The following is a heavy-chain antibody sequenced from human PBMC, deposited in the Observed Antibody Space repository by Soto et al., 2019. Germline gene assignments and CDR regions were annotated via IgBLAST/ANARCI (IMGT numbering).Heavy chain of an antibody. D-gene: IGHD4-17*01. V-gene: IGHV3-30*18. CDR1: GFTFSSYG. J-gene: IGHJ4*02. CDR2: ISYDGSNK. CDR3: ANVPGKQTQTTVTYPIDY. Sequence: GGSLRLSCAASGFTFSSYGMHWVRQAPGKGLEWVAVISYDGSNKYYADSVKGRFTISRDNSKNTLYLQMNSLRAEDTAVYYCANVPGKQTQTTVTYPIDYWGQGTLVTVSS.